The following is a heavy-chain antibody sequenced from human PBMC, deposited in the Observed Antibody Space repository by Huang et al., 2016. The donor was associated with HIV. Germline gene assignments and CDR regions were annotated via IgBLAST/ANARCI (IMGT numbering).Heavy chain of an antibody. V-gene: IGHV7-4-1*02. Sequence: QVQLVQSGSELKKPGASVKISCKASGYDLTHYGVNWVRQAPGQGLEWMGWINTDSGNPTNAQGFTGRFVFSLDTSVGTAPLQISSLKAEDTAIYYCARHYCGGNNCYSDIWGQGTLVTVSS. CDR1: GYDLTHYG. D-gene: IGHD2-21*01. CDR3: ARHYCGGNNCYSDI. CDR2: INTDSGNP. J-gene: IGHJ4*02.